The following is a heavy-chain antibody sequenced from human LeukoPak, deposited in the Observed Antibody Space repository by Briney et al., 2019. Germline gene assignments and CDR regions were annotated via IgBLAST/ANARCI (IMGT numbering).Heavy chain of an antibody. CDR2: ISSNSSYI. V-gene: IGHV3-21*01. CDR1: GFTFSSYS. Sequence: PGGSLRLSCAASGFTFSSYSMNWVRQAPGKGLEWVSSISSNSSYIYYADSVKGRFTISRDNAKNSLYLQMNSLRAEDTAVYYCARSALGIQLHGPKFYGMDVWGQGTTVTVSS. J-gene: IGHJ6*02. D-gene: IGHD5-18*01. CDR3: ARSALGIQLHGPKFYGMDV.